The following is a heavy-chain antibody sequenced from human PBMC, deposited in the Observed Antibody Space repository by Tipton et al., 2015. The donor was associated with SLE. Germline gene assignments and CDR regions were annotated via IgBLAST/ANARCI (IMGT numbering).Heavy chain of an antibody. CDR1: GYNFANYW. D-gene: IGHD1-26*01. V-gene: IGHV5-51*03. CDR2: IYPGDSET. Sequence: VQLVQSGAEVKKPGESLKISCKGSGYNFANYWIGWVRQMPGKGLEWMGIIYPGDSETRYSPSFQGQVTISADKSITTAYLQWSSLEASDTAMYYCARGSQGGSYSFDYWGQGTLVTGSS. CDR3: ARGSQGGSYSFDY. J-gene: IGHJ4*02.